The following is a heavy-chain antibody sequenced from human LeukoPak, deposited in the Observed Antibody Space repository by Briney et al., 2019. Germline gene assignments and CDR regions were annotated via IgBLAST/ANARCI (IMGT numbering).Heavy chain of an antibody. D-gene: IGHD3-10*01. CDR1: GGSISSGSYY. CDR3: ARVLWFGENWFDP. CDR2: IYTSGST. J-gene: IGHJ5*02. Sequence: TSETLSLTCTVSGGSISSGSYYWSWIRQPAGKGLGWIGRIYTSGSTNYNPSLKSRVTISVDTSKNQFSLKLSSVTAADTAVYYCARVLWFGENWFDPWGQGTLVTVSS. V-gene: IGHV4-61*02.